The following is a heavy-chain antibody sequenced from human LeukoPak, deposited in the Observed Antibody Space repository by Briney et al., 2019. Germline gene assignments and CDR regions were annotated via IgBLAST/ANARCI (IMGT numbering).Heavy chain of an antibody. CDR1: GGSFSGYY. Sequence: NSSETLSLTCAVYGGSFSGYYWSWIRQPPGKGLEWIGEINHSGSTNYNPSLKSRVTISVDTSKNQFSLKLSPVTAADTAVYYCARGKGYSYGYGFHYWGQGTLVTVSS. CDR3: ARGKGYSYGYGFHY. D-gene: IGHD5-18*01. CDR2: INHSGST. V-gene: IGHV4-34*01. J-gene: IGHJ4*02.